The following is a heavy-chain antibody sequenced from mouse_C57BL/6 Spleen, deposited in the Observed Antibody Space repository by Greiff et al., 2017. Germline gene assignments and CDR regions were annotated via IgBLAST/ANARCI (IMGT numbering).Heavy chain of an antibody. CDR1: GYAFSSSW. J-gene: IGHJ1*03. Sequence: VQLQQSGPELVKPGASVKISYKASGYAFSSSWMNWVKQRPGKGLEWIGRIYPGDGDTNYNGKFKGKATLTADKSSSTAYMQLSSLTSEDSAVYFCAREGKPNWYFDVWGTGTTVTVSS. CDR3: AREGKPNWYFDV. CDR2: IYPGDGDT. V-gene: IGHV1-82*01. D-gene: IGHD5-1*01.